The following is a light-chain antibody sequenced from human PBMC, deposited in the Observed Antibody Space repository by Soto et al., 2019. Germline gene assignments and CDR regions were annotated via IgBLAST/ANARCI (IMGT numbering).Light chain of an antibody. V-gene: IGLV4-69*01. CDR1: GGPSSYT. J-gene: IGLJ2*01. CDR3: QTWDSAIRV. Sequence: QPVLAQSPSASASLGASVKLTCTLTGGPSSYTIAWHQQQPGRGPRYLMKINSDGSHMKGDGIPARFSGSSSESERHLTISNVQSEDEADYYCQTWDSAIRVFGGGTKLTVL. CDR2: INSDGSH.